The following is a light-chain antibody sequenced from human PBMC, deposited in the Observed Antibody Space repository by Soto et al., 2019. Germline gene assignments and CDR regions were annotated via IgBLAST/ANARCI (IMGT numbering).Light chain of an antibody. CDR3: LQLYNYPRT. J-gene: IGKJ1*01. CDR2: AAS. V-gene: IGKV1-6*01. Sequence: AIQMTQSPSSLSASVGDRVTITCRASQAIRSDLAWYQQKRGMAPKFLIFAASNLQRGVPARFIGSGSGTDFTLTISSLQPEDFATYYCLQLYNYPRTFGQGTKV. CDR1: QAIRSD.